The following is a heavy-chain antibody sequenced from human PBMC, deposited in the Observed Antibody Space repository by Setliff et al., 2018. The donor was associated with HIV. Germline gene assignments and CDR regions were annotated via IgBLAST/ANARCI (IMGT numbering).Heavy chain of an antibody. CDR3: AKDSSSGYYYYYLDV. CDR1: GFTFNSYA. D-gene: IGHD6-6*01. V-gene: IGHV3-33*03. J-gene: IGHJ6*03. Sequence: GGSLRLSCAASGFTFNSYAMHWVRQAPGKGLEWVAVIWYDGSKKYYGDSVKGRFTISRDKSKNTLYLQMDSRRAEDTAAYYCAKDSSSGYYYYYLDVWGKGTTVTVSS. CDR2: IWYDGSKK.